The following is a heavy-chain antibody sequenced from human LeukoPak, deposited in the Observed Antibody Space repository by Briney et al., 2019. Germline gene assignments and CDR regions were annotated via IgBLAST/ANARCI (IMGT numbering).Heavy chain of an antibody. CDR1: GFTLSDHY. CDR2: SRNKANSYTT. D-gene: IGHD3-22*01. V-gene: IGHV3-72*01. J-gene: IGHJ4*02. CDR3: ARGDSSGYSNY. Sequence: GGSLRLSCAASGFTLSDHYMDWVRQAPGKGLEWVGRSRNKANSYTTEYAASVTGRFTIARDDSENSLYLQMNSLKTADTAVYYCARGDSSGYSNYWGQGTLVTVSS.